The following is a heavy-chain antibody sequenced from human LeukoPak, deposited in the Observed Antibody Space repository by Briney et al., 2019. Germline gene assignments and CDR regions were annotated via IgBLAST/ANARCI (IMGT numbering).Heavy chain of an antibody. CDR3: AKDVEDFWSGYLDY. CDR2: IWYDGSNK. CDR1: GFTFSSDG. V-gene: IGHV3-33*06. D-gene: IGHD3-3*01. Sequence: PGRSLRLSCAASGFTFSSDGMHWVRQAPGKGLERVAVIWYDGSNKYYADSVKGRFTISRENSKNTLYLQMNSLRAEDTAVYYCAKDVEDFWSGYLDYWGQGTLVTVSS. J-gene: IGHJ4*02.